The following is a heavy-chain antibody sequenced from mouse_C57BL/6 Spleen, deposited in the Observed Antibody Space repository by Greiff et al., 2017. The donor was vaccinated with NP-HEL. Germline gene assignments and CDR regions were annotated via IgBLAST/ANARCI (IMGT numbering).Heavy chain of an antibody. CDR1: GYTFTSYT. Sequence: VQLVESGAELARPGASVKMSCKASGYTFTSYTMHWVKQRPGQGLEWIGYINPSSGYTKYNQKFKDKATLTADKSSSTAYMQLSSLTSEDSAVYYCARNLYAMDYWGQGTSVTVSS. J-gene: IGHJ4*01. CDR2: INPSSGYT. CDR3: ARNLYAMDY. V-gene: IGHV1-4*01.